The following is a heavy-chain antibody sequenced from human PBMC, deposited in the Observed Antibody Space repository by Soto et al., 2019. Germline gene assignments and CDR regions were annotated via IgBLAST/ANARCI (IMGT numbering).Heavy chain of an antibody. CDR1: GYTFTSYY. D-gene: IGHD2-2*01. J-gene: IGHJ4*02. Sequence: QVQLVQSGAEVKKPGASVKVSCKASGYTFTSYYMHWVRQAPGQGLEWMGIINPSGGSTSYAQKFQGRVTMTRDTSTSTVYMELSSLRSEDTAVYYCARAREDIVVVPAATATFGYWGQGTLVTVSS. CDR3: ARAREDIVVVPAATATFGY. V-gene: IGHV1-46*01. CDR2: INPSGGST.